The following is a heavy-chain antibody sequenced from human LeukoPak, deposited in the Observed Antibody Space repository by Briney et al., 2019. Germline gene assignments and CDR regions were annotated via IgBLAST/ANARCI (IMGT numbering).Heavy chain of an antibody. Sequence: GASVRVSCKASGYTFTNYGISWVRQAPGQGLGLMGWINTYNGKTNYAQEFQGRVTMTTDTSTSTAYMELRSLRSDDTAVYYCARNSPRDVAGRQFLPGVLSLLSQCDNCFDPWGQGTLVSVSS. D-gene: IGHD7-27*01. CDR3: ARNSPRDVAGRQFLPGVLSLLSQCDNCFDP. V-gene: IGHV1-18*04. J-gene: IGHJ5*02. CDR2: INTYNGKT. CDR1: GYTFTNYG.